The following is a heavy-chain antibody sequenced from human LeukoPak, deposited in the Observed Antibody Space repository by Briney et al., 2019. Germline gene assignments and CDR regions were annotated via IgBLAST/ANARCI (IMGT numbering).Heavy chain of an antibody. CDR2: ISSSSGTI. CDR3: ARDVEFDP. Sequence: PGGSLRLSCAASGFTFSNYNMNWVRQAPGKGLEWLSYISSSSGTIYYADSVKGRFTISRDNAKNSLYLQMNSLRAEDTAVYYCARDVEFDPWGQGTLVTVSS. V-gene: IGHV3-48*01. J-gene: IGHJ5*02. CDR1: GFTFSNYN.